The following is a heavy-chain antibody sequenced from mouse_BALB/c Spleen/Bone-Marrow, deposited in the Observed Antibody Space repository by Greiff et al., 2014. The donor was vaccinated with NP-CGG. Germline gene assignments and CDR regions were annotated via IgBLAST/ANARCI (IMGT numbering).Heavy chain of an antibody. CDR1: GFTFTDYY. CDR2: IRNKANGYTT. J-gene: IGHJ3*01. CDR3: ARDYGNYVRFAY. D-gene: IGHD2-1*01. V-gene: IGHV7-3*02. Sequence: EVKLMESGGGLVQPGGSLRLSCATSGFTFTDYYMSWVRQPPGKALEWLGFIRNKANGYTTEYSASVKGRLTISRDNSQSILYLQMNTLRAEDSATYYCARDYGNYVRFAYWGQGTLVTVSA.